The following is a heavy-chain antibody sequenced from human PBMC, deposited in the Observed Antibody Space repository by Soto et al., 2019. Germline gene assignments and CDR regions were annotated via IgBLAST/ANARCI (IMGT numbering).Heavy chain of an antibody. CDR2: INHSGST. CDR1: GGSFSGYY. Sequence: QVQLQQWGAGLLKPSETLSLTCAVYGGSFSGYYWSWIRQPPGKGLEWIGQINHSGSTNYNPYLKRRVTISVDASKNQFPHQVSAVTAAGTAVYYCAGFGSRCLRWRAEYWGQGTLVTVSS. D-gene: IGHD5-12*01. V-gene: IGHV4-34*01. CDR3: AGFGSRCLRWRAEY. J-gene: IGHJ4*02.